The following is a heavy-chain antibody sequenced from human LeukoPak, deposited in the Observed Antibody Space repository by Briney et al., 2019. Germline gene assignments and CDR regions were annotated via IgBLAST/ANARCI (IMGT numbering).Heavy chain of an antibody. CDR3: ARDQASYGPFDY. D-gene: IGHD5-18*01. J-gene: IGHJ4*02. Sequence: SVKVSCKASGGTFSSYAISWVRQAPGQGLEWMGRIIPILGIANYAQKFQGRVTITADKSTSTAYMELSCLRSEDTAVYYCARDQASYGPFDYWGQGTLVTVSS. CDR2: IIPILGIA. V-gene: IGHV1-69*04. CDR1: GGTFSSYA.